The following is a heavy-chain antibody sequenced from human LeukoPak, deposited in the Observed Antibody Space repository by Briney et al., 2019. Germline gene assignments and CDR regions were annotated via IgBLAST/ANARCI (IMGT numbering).Heavy chain of an antibody. J-gene: IGHJ4*02. CDR2: IKQDGNEK. D-gene: IGHD5-18*01. CDR3: ARVGGYSYAYAFDY. V-gene: IGHV3-7*01. CDR1: GFTFSSYW. Sequence: GGSLRLSCAASGFTFSSYWMGWVRQAPGKGLEWVANIKQDGNEKYYVDSVKGRFTFSRDNAQNSLYLQMSSLRAEDTAVYYCARVGGYSYAYAFDYWGQGTLVTVSS.